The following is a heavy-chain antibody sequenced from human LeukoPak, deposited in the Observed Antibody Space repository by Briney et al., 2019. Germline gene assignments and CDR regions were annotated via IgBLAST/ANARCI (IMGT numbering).Heavy chain of an antibody. V-gene: IGHV4-59*01. J-gene: IGHJ5*02. CDR3: ARRSSSWKNWFDP. D-gene: IGHD6-13*01. CDR2: IYYSGTT. Sequence: PSETLSLTCTVSGGSIDSNSWTWIRQPPGKGLEWIGYIYYSGTTNYNPSLKSPVTMSVDMSKNQFSLKLSSVTAADTAVYYCARRSSSWKNWFDPWGQGTLVTVAS. CDR1: GGSIDSNS.